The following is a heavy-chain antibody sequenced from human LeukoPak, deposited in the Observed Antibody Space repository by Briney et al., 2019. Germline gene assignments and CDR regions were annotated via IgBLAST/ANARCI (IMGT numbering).Heavy chain of an antibody. Sequence: GGSLRLSCAASGFTVSSNYMSWFRQAPGKGLEWVGFIRSKAYGGTTEYAASVKGRFTISRDDSKSIAYLQMNSLKTEDTAVYYCTREGSSSWSFDYWGQGTLVTVPS. D-gene: IGHD6-13*01. CDR1: GFTVSSNY. CDR2: IRSKAYGGTT. J-gene: IGHJ4*02. CDR3: TREGSSSWSFDY. V-gene: IGHV3-49*03.